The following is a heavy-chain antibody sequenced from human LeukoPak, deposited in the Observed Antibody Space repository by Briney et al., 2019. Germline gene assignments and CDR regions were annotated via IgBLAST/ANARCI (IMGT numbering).Heavy chain of an antibody. CDR2: INTNTGNP. CDR3: ATDDSSGYYGY. J-gene: IGHJ4*02. Sequence: ASVTVSCTASGYTFTSYAMNWVRQAPGQGLEWMGWINTNTGNPTYAQGFTGRFVFSLDTSVSTAYLQISSLKAEDTAVYYCATDDSSGYYGYWGQGTLVTVSS. CDR1: GYTFTSYA. D-gene: IGHD3-22*01. V-gene: IGHV7-4-1*02.